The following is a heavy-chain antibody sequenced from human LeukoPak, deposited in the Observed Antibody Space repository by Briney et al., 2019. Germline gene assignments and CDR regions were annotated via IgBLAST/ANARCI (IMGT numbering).Heavy chain of an antibody. CDR3: ARGEDY. CDR1: GFTFHFYS. J-gene: IGHJ4*02. Sequence: PGGSLTLSCAASGFTFHFYSMTCVRQAPGKGLGWVSYISSRSSTIYYTDSVKGRFTVSRDNAKNSLNLQMNSLRDEDTAVYYCARGEDYWGQGTLVTVSS. V-gene: IGHV3-48*02. CDR2: ISSRSSTI.